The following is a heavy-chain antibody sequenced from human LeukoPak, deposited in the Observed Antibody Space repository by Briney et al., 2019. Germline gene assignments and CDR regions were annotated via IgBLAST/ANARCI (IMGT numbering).Heavy chain of an antibody. Sequence: GGSLRLSCAASGFTFSSYGMHWVRQAPGKGLEWVAVISYDGSNKYYADSVKGRFTISRDNSKNTLYLQMNSLRAEDTAVYYCAKDGMVRGVIIDYFDYWGQGTLVTVSS. CDR3: AKDGMVRGVIIDYFDY. CDR2: ISYDGSNK. D-gene: IGHD3-10*01. J-gene: IGHJ4*02. CDR1: GFTFSSYG. V-gene: IGHV3-30*18.